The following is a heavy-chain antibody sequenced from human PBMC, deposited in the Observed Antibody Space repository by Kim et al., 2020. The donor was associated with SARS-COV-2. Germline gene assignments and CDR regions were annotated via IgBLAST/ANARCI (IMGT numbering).Heavy chain of an antibody. V-gene: IGHV4-39*01. Sequence: SETLSLTCTVSGGSISSSSYYWGWIRQPPGKGWEWIGSIYYSGSTYYNPSLKSRVTISVDTSKNQFSLKLSSVTAADTAVYYCARHEVRVDLYGSSPTYAFYIWGQGTMVTVSS. CDR3: ARHEVRVDLYGSSPTYAFYI. D-gene: IGHD6-13*01. J-gene: IGHJ3*02. CDR1: GGSISSSSYY. CDR2: IYYSGST.